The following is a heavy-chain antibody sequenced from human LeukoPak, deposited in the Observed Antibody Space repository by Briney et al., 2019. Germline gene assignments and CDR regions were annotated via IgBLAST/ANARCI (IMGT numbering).Heavy chain of an antibody. Sequence: PGGSLRLSCAASGFRFSNYWMSWVRQAPGKGLEWVANIKQDGSEKDYVDSMKSRFTISRDNAKNSVYLQVDSLRVEDTAVYYCARIGYSSSSFDYWGQGTLVTVSS. J-gene: IGHJ4*02. D-gene: IGHD6-13*01. CDR2: IKQDGSEK. CDR1: GFRFSNYW. CDR3: ARIGYSSSSFDY. V-gene: IGHV3-7*01.